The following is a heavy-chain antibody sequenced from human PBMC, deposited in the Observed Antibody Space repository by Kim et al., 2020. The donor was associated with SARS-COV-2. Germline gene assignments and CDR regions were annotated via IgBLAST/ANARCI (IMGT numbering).Heavy chain of an antibody. J-gene: IGHJ5*01. V-gene: IGHV1-8*02. Sequence: ASVKVSCMASGYFFSTYDINWVRQASGQGLEWLGWVTPSSGNTGYAQKFKGRVTVTRDNSIRTAYLELSNLRSEDTAVYYCARTTSGWPNWFDSWGQGTL. CDR3: ARTTSGWPNWFDS. CDR2: VTPSSGNT. D-gene: IGHD6-19*01. CDR1: GYFFSTYD.